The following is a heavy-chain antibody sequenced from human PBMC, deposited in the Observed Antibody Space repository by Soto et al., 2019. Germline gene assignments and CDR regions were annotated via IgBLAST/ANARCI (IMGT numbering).Heavy chain of an antibody. CDR3: ATAEVDY. CDR1: GFTFANHW. CDR2: MTSDGSTT. J-gene: IGHJ4*02. V-gene: IGHV3-74*01. Sequence: GGSLKLSCAVSGFTFANHWMHWVRQAPGKGLEWVSRMTSDGSTTDYADAVKCRFTVSRDNAKNTLYLQMNSLRAEHTAVYYCATAEVDYWGPGTLVTV.